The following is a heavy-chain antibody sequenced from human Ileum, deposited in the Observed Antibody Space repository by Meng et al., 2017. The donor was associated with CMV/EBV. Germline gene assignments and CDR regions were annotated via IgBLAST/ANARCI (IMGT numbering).Heavy chain of an antibody. V-gene: IGHV5-51*01. CDR3: ARGGKADYRVFDY. D-gene: IGHD3-16*01. J-gene: IGHJ4*02. CDR1: GYSFTTYW. Sequence: KASGYSFTTYWVGWVRQMSGRGLEWMGIIYPDDSDTRYSPSFQGQVTISADKSLTTAYLEWNSLKAADSAMYYCARGGKADYRVFDYWGQGTLVTVSS. CDR2: IYPDDSDT.